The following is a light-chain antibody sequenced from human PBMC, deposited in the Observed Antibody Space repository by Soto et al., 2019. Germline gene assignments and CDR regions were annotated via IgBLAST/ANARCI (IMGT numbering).Light chain of an antibody. CDR3: QSYDSSLSGSV. J-gene: IGLJ3*02. CDR2: GNS. Sequence: QSALTQPPSVSGSPWQRVTISCTGSSSNIGACYDVHWYQQLPGTAPKLLIYGNSNRPSGVPDRFSGSKSGTSASLAITGLQAEDEADYYCQSYDSSLSGSVFGGGTKLTVL. V-gene: IGLV1-40*01. CDR1: SSNIGACYD.